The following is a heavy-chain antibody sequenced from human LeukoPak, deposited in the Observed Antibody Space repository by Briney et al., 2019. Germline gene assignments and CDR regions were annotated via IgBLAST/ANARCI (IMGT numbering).Heavy chain of an antibody. Sequence: SETLSLTCTVSGDSIRSDSYSWGWIRQPPGKGLEWIGSTYYSGSTYYNPSLKSRVTISVDTSKNQFSLSLTSVTAADTAVYYCARHWDNNGWNFDYWGRGTLVTVSS. D-gene: IGHD6-19*01. CDR1: GDSIRSDSYS. CDR3: ARHWDNNGWNFDY. V-gene: IGHV4-39*01. J-gene: IGHJ4*02. CDR2: TYYSGST.